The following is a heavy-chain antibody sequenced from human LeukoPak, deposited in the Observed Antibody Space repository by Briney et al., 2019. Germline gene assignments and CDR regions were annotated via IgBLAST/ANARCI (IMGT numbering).Heavy chain of an antibody. J-gene: IGHJ4*02. Sequence: NPSETLSLTCTVSGDSISSNYYYWGWIRQPPGKGLEWIGSIDHIGTTYYNPSLKSRVTISVDTSKNQFSLKLSSVTAADTAVYYCARRPLGYHPFDYWGQGTLVTVSS. CDR2: IDHIGTT. CDR1: GDSISSNYYY. D-gene: IGHD5-18*01. V-gene: IGHV4-39*07. CDR3: ARRPLGYHPFDY.